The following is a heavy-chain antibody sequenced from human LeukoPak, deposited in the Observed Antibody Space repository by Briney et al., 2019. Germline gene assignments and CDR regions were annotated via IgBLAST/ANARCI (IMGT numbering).Heavy chain of an antibody. J-gene: IGHJ4*02. V-gene: IGHV1-2*06. D-gene: IGHD2-21*02. Sequence: GASVKVSCKTYTSSASGYPFNGFFFHWVRQAPGHGLEWLGRINPNSCCTEYAPKFQGSVTLTRDTSMNAAYMELSRLKSDDTAIYYCAREMGGDFGAFENWGQGTLVTVSS. CDR1: GYPFNGFF. CDR2: INPNSCCT. CDR3: AREMGGDFGAFEN.